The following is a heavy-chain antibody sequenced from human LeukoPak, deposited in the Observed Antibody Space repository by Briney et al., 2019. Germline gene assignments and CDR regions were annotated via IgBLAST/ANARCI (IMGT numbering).Heavy chain of an antibody. CDR1: GFTFGDYA. CDR3: TRDSDDILTGPAHDAFDI. V-gene: IGHV3-49*04. Sequence: GGSLRLSCTASGFTFGDYAMSWVRQAPGKGLEWVGFIRSKACGGTTEYAASVKGRFTISRDDSKSIAYLQMNSLKTEDTAVYYCTRDSDDILTGPAHDAFDIWGQGTMVTVSS. J-gene: IGHJ3*02. CDR2: IRSKACGGTT. D-gene: IGHD3-9*01.